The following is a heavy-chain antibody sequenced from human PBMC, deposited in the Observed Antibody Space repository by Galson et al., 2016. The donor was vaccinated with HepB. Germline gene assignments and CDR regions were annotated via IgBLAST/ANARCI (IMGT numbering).Heavy chain of an antibody. CDR3: ARGTKRFCSGSNCYPLDH. CDR2: ITDSGDDT. V-gene: IGHV3-23*01. CDR1: GFTFSTYA. D-gene: IGHD2-15*01. J-gene: IGHJ4*02. Sequence: SLRLSCAASGFTFSTYAMTWVRQAPGKGLEWVSVITDSGDDTHHADSVKGRFIMSRDNSKNTVYLQMNNLRDKDTAIYFCARGTKRFCSGSNCYPLDHWGQGILVTVSS.